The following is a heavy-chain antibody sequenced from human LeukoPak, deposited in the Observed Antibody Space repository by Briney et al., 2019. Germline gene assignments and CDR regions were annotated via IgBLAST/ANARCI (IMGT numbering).Heavy chain of an antibody. V-gene: IGHV4-39*07. D-gene: IGHD6-13*01. J-gene: IGHJ5*02. CDR3: ASWTGIAAAGTGWFDP. CDR2: VYYSGTT. CDR1: GDSISLSFYY. Sequence: SETLSLTCSVSGDSISLSFYYWGWIRQPPGKALEWIGSVYYSGTTSYNPSLKSRVTISVDTSKNQFSLKLSSVTAADTAVYYCASWTGIAAAGTGWFDPWGQGTLVTVSS.